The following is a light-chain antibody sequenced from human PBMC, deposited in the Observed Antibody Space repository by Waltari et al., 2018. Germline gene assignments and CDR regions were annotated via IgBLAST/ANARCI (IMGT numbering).Light chain of an antibody. J-gene: IGLJ3*02. CDR2: DGN. CDR1: SSDIGGYNY. CDR3: SSYASSITPNWV. Sequence: QSALTQPASVSGSPAQSITISCTGTSSDIGGYNYVSWYQQHPGKAPKLMIYDGNKRPSGVSNRFSGSKSGSKASLTISGLQAEDEADYYCSSYASSITPNWVFGGGTKLTVL. V-gene: IGLV2-14*01.